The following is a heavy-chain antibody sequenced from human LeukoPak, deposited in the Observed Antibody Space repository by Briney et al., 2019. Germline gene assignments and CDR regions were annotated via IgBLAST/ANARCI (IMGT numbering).Heavy chain of an antibody. V-gene: IGHV3-33*01. CDR3: ARDRFLAGVDV. CDR1: GFSFRSYD. J-gene: IGHJ6*02. CDR2: IWHDGSNG. D-gene: IGHD3-3*01. Sequence: PGGSLRLSCAASGFSFRSYDMHWVRQAPGKGLEWVAVIWHDGSNGNYADFVKGRFTISRDNSKNTVYLQVNSLRVEDTAIYYCARDRFLAGVDVWGQGTTVIVSS.